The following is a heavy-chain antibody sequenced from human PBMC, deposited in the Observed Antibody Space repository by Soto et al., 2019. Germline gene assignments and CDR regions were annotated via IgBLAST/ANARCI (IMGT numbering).Heavy chain of an antibody. J-gene: IGHJ6*02. Sequence: SETLSLTCAVYGGSFSGYYWSWIRQPPGKGLEWIGEINHSGSTNYNPSLKSRVTISVDTSKNQFSLKLSSVTAADTAVYYCARGYLLLRYFDWLLPPGMDVWGQGTTVT. CDR3: ARGYLLLRYFDWLLPPGMDV. D-gene: IGHD3-9*01. CDR1: GGSFSGYY. CDR2: INHSGST. V-gene: IGHV4-34*01.